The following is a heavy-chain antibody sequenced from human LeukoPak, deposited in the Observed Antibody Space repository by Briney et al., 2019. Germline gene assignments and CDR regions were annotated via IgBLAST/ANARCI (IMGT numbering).Heavy chain of an antibody. V-gene: IGHV4-61*02. CDR1: GGSISSGSSY. D-gene: IGHD3-9*01. J-gene: IGHJ3*02. CDR3: ARGPGRFDSLVGAFDI. Sequence: PSETLSLTCAVSGGSISSGSSYWSWIRRPAGKGLEWIGRLYTSGSTNYNPSLKSRVTISVDTSKNQFSLKLNSVTAADTAVYFCARGPGRFDSLVGAFDIWGQGTMVTVSS. CDR2: LYTSGST.